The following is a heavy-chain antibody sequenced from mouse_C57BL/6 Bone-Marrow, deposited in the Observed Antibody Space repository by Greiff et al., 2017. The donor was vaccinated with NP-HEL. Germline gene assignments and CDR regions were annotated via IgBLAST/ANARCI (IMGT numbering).Heavy chain of an antibody. V-gene: IGHV4-1*01. CDR2: INPDSSTI. J-gene: IGHJ2*01. CDR3: ARETAQATRYFDY. D-gene: IGHD3-2*02. Sequence: AASGIDFSRYWMSWVRRAPGKGLEWIGEINPDSSTINYAPSLKDKFIISRDNAKNTLYLQMSKVRSEDTALYYCARETAQATRYFDYWGQGTTLTVSS. CDR1: GIDFSRYW.